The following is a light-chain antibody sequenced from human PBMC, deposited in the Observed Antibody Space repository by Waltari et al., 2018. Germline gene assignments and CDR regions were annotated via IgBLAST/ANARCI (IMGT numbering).Light chain of an antibody. CDR1: SSNIGAGYD. CDR2: ANT. CDR3: QSYDSSLSGVV. V-gene: IGLV1-40*01. J-gene: IGLJ2*01. Sequence: QSVLTQPPSVSAAPGQRVTIPCTGSSSNIGAGYDAQWYQHLPGTAPELLIYANTNRPSGVPDRISASKSGTSASLAITGLQAADEAVYYCQSYDSSLSGVVFGGGTKLTVL.